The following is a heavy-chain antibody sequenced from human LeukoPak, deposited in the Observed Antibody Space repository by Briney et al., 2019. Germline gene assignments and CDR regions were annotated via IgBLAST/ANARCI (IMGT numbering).Heavy chain of an antibody. Sequence: SETLSLTCAVSGGSISSGGYSWSWIRQPPGKGLEWIGHIYHSGSTYYNPSLKSRVTISVDTSKNQFSLKLSSVTAADTAVYYCARDRITMVRGRNWFDPWGQGTLVTVSS. V-gene: IGHV4-30-2*01. J-gene: IGHJ5*02. CDR1: GGSISSGGYS. D-gene: IGHD3-10*01. CDR2: IYHSGST. CDR3: ARDRITMVRGRNWFDP.